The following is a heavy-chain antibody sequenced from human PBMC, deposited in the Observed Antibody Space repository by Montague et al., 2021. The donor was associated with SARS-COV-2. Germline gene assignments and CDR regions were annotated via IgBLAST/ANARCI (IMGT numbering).Heavy chain of an antibody. CDR3: ARDRGGSVSSGPYYYGMDV. CDR1: GFTFSSYS. J-gene: IGHJ6*02. V-gene: IGHV3-48*04. Sequence: SMRLSCAASGFTFSSYSMNWDRQAPGKGLEWVSYISSSSNPIYYADSVQGRFTISRDNAKNSLYLQMNSLRAEDTAVYYCARDRGGSVSSGPYYYGMDVWGQGTTVTVSS. D-gene: IGHD6-19*01. CDR2: ISSSSNPI.